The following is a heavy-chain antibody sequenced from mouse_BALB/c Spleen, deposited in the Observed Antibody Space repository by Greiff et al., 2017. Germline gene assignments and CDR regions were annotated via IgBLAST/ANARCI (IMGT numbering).Heavy chain of an antibody. V-gene: IGHV5-4*02. CDR1: GFTFSDYY. CDR3: AREGDYRYDEVDY. D-gene: IGHD2-14*01. Sequence: EVQRVESGGGLVKPGGSLKLSCAASGFTFSDYYMYWVRQTPEKRLEWVATISDGGSYTYYPDSVKGRFTISRDNAKNNLYLQMSSLKSEDTAMYYCAREGDYRYDEVDYWGQGTTLTVSS. J-gene: IGHJ2*01. CDR2: ISDGGSYT.